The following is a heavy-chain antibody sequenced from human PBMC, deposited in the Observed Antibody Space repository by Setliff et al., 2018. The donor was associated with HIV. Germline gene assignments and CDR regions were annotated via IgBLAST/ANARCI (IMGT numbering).Heavy chain of an antibody. Sequence: GGSLRLSCAASGFTFSIYTINWVRQAPGKGLEWVSSISSSGNYINYADSVKGRFTISRDNAKNSLDLQMNSLRAEDTAVYFCARSESSGYSLPYTRFDAWGQGTLVTV. CDR2: ISSSGNYI. V-gene: IGHV3-21*01. CDR1: GFTFSIYT. CDR3: ARSESSGYSLPYTRFDA. D-gene: IGHD3-22*01. J-gene: IGHJ5*02.